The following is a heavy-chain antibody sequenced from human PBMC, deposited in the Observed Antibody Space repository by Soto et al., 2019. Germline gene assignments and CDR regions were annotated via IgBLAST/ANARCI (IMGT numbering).Heavy chain of an antibody. V-gene: IGHV4-39*02. CDR2: IYYSGNT. D-gene: IGHD5-12*01. J-gene: IGHJ4*02. CDR3: ARDLGSGYDPGDY. Sequence: PSETLSLTCTVSGGSVSSTTYYWGWIRQPPGKGLEWIGSIYYSGNTYHNPSLKSRVTISVDTSKNQFSLKLSSVSAADSAVYYCARDLGSGYDPGDYWGLGTLVTVSS. CDR1: GGSVSSTTYY.